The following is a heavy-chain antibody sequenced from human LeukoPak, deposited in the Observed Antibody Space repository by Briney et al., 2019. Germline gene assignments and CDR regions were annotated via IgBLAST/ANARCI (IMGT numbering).Heavy chain of an antibody. Sequence: NPSETLSLTCTVSGGSINNYYWNWIRQPAGKGLEYIGRIYISGSTNYNPSLKSRVTMSVDTSKNQFSLRLSSVTAADTAVYYCTRWTTVTRAFDYWGQGTLVTVSS. CDR2: IYISGST. J-gene: IGHJ4*02. D-gene: IGHD4-17*01. CDR1: GGSINNYY. CDR3: TRWTTVTRAFDY. V-gene: IGHV4-4*07.